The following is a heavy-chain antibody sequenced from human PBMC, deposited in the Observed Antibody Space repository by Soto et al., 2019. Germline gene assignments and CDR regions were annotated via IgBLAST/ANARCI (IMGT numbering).Heavy chain of an antibody. J-gene: IGHJ4*02. CDR3: ARNAASGLDY. CDR2: INPTVGST. CDR1: GYTFVNYY. Sequence: QVQLVQSEAEVKKPGASVKLSCKASGYTFVNYYVHWVRQAPGQGLEWMGFINPTVGSTSYAQKFQGRRTMTRDTSTSTVYMELSSLRSEDTALYYCARNAASGLDYWGQGTLVTVSS. V-gene: IGHV1-46*01. D-gene: IGHD6-25*01.